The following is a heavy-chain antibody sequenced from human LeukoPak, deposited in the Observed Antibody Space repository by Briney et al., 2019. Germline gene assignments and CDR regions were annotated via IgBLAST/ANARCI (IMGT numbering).Heavy chain of an antibody. CDR1: GYTYSSYY. CDR3: ARADSGGDSSGYKWFDP. Sequence: VXVSXKASGYTYSSYYMHWVRQAPGQGLEWMGIINPSGGSTSYAQKFQGRVTMTRDTSTSTLYMELSSLRSEDTAVYYCARADSGGDSSGYKWFDPWAREPWSPSPQ. D-gene: IGHD3-22*01. V-gene: IGHV1-46*01. CDR2: INPSGGST. J-gene: IGHJ5*02.